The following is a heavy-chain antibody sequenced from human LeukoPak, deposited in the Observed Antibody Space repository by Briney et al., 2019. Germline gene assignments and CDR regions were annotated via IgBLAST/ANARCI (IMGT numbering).Heavy chain of an antibody. D-gene: IGHD3-10*01. CDR2: INHSGST. V-gene: IGHV4-34*01. CDR1: GGSFSGYY. CDR3: ARCYGSGSYYYYYMDV. J-gene: IGHJ6*03. Sequence: SETLSLTCAVYGGSFSGYYWSWIRQPPGKGLEWIGEINHSGSTNYNPSLKSRVTISVDTSKNQFSLKLSSVTAADTAVYYCARCYGSGSYYYYYMDVWGKGTTVTISS.